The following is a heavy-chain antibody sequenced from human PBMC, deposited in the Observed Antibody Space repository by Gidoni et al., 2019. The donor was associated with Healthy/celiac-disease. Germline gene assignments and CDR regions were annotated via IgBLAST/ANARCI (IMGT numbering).Heavy chain of an antibody. J-gene: IGHJ4*02. V-gene: IGHV3-49*03. CDR2: IRSKAYGGTT. CDR3: TRAAGYSSGWQPNRADY. CDR1: GFTFGAYA. D-gene: IGHD6-19*01. Sequence: EVQLVESGGGLVQPGRSLRLSCTASGFTFGAYAMSWFRQAPGKGLEWVGFIRSKAYGGTTEYAASVKGRFTISRDDSKSIAYLQMNSLKTEDTAVYYCTRAAGYSSGWQPNRADYWGQGTLVTVSS.